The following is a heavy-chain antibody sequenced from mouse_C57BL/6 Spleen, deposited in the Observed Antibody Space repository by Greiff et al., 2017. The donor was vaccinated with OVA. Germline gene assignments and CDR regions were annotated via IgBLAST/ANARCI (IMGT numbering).Heavy chain of an antibody. CDR2: IRSKSNNYAT. Sequence: EVQVVESGGGLVQPKGSLKLSCAASGFSFNTYAMNWVRQAPGKGLEWVARIRSKSNNYATYYADSVKDRFTISRDDSESMLYLQMNNLKTEDTAMYYCVRGRQGYYAMDYWGQGTSVTVSS. D-gene: IGHD2-12*01. V-gene: IGHV10-1*01. CDR3: VRGRQGYYAMDY. CDR1: GFSFNTYA. J-gene: IGHJ4*01.